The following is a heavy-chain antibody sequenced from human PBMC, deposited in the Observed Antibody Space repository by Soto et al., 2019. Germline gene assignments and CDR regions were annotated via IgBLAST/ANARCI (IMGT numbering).Heavy chain of an antibody. CDR2: IYYSGST. Sequence: QVQLQESGPGLVKPSQTLSLTCTVSGGSISSGGYYWSWIRQHPGNGLEWIGYIYYSGSTYYNPSLKSRVTESVDPSKNQFSLKLSSVTAADTAVYYSAIERWEDSISWFSFRYRGPGTPGTVPS. V-gene: IGHV4-31*03. CDR1: GGSISSGGYY. J-gene: IGHJ4*02. CDR3: AIERWEDSISWFSFRY. D-gene: IGHD6-13*01.